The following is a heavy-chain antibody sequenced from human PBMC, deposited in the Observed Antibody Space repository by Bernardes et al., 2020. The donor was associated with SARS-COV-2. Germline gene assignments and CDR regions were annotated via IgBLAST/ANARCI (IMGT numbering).Heavy chain of an antibody. CDR2: ISGSGGST. V-gene: IGHV3-23*01. J-gene: IGHJ3*02. D-gene: IGHD2-2*02. CDR1: GFTFSSYA. CDR3: AKDDEVVPAAISSVAGDAFDI. Sequence: GGSLRLSCAASGFTFSSYAMSWVRQAPGKGLEWVSAISGSGGSTYYADSVKGRFTISRDNSKNTLYLQMNSLRAEDTAVYYCAKDDEVVPAAISSVAGDAFDIWGQGTMVTVSS.